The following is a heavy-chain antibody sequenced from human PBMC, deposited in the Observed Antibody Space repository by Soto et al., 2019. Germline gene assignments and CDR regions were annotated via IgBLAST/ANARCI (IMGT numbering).Heavy chain of an antibody. D-gene: IGHD1-1*01. CDR2: IIPILGIA. Sequence: QVQLVQSGAEVKKPGSSVKVSCKASGGTFSSYTISWVRQAPGQGLEWMGRIIPILGIANYAHKFQGRVTITADKSTSTAYMELSSLRSEDTAVYYCARGMAPDWITHRDWGQGTLVTVSS. V-gene: IGHV1-69*02. CDR1: GGTFSSYT. CDR3: ARGMAPDWITHRD. J-gene: IGHJ4*02.